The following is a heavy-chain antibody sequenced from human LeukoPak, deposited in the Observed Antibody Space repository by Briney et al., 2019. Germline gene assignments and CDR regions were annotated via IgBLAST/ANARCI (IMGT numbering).Heavy chain of an antibody. J-gene: IGHJ6*03. CDR3: ARPPLIFLPVSSYYYNRDV. D-gene: IGHD3/OR15-3a*01. CDR1: GFTFSSYS. V-gene: IGHV3-21*01. CDR2: ISSSSSYI. Sequence: GGSLRLSCAASGFTFSSYSMNWVRQAPGKGLEWVSSISSSSSYIYYADSVKGRFTISRANAKNSLYLQMKSLRAEDTAVYYCARPPLIFLPVSSYYYNRDVGGKGPTVTVP.